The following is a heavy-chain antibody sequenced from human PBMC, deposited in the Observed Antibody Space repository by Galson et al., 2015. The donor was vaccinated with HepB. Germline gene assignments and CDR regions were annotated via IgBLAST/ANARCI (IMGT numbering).Heavy chain of an antibody. CDR2: ISGSGYST. CDR1: GFTISSYG. J-gene: IGHJ3*02. CDR3: ARAGSSHGPRLNAFDI. V-gene: IGHV3-23*01. D-gene: IGHD4-17*01. Sequence: YLRISCAASGFTISSYGMNWVRQAPGKELEWVESISGSGYSTYRADSVTGRFTISRDNSKNTVYLQLNSLRAEDTAVYNGARAGSSHGPRLNAFDIWGQGTLVTVSS.